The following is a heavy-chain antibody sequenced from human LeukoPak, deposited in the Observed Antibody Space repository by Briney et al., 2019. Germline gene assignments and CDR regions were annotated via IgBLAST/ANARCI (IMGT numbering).Heavy chain of an antibody. J-gene: IGHJ6*04. CDR1: GGSISSGGYS. V-gene: IGHV4-30-2*01. CDR2: IYHSGST. CDR3: VRGGAVPAANPLHYYYYGMDV. D-gene: IGHD2-2*01. Sequence: TSETLSLTCAVSGGSISSGGYSWSWIRQPPGKGLEWIGYIYHSGSTYYHPSLKRRVTISVDRSKNQFSLKLSFVTAADTAVYYCVRGGAVPAANPLHYYYYGMDVWGKGTTVTVSS.